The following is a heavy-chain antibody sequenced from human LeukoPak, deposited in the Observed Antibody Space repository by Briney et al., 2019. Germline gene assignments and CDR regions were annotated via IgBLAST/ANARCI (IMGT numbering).Heavy chain of an antibody. CDR2: IYTSGST. CDR3: ARSAPAFAFDI. CDR1: GGSISSGSYY. V-gene: IGHV4-61*02. J-gene: IGHJ3*02. D-gene: IGHD6-25*01. Sequence: SQALSLTCTVSGGSISSGSYYWSWIRQPAGKGLEWIGRIYTSGSTNYNPSLKSRVTISVDTSKNQFSLKLSSVTAADTAVYYCARSAPAFAFDIWGQGTMVTVSS.